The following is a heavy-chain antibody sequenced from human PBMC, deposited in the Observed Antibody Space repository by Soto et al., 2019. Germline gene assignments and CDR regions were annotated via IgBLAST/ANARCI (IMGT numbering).Heavy chain of an antibody. CDR2: ISAGGTNK. Sequence: PGRSLRLSCAASGFSFSSYAMSWVRQTPGKGLEWVSFISAGGTNKDYADSVKGQFTISRDNSKNTLYLQMNSLRAEDTAVYYCARVYEDDYFDYWGQGPRVTV. J-gene: IGHJ4*02. V-gene: IGHV3-23*01. D-gene: IGHD3-16*01. CDR3: ARVYEDDYFDY. CDR1: GFSFSSYA.